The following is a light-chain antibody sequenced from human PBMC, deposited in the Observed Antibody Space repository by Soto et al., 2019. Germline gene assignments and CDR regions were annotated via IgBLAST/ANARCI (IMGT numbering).Light chain of an antibody. CDR1: QSVSSD. J-gene: IGKJ2*01. Sequence: EIVMTQSPATLSVSPGERATHSCRASQSVSSDLAWYQHKPGQAPRLLIYGASTRATGIPARFSGSGSGTEFTLTITSLQSEDFAVYYCQQYDTWPPYTFGQGTKLEIK. CDR3: QQYDTWPPYT. CDR2: GAS. V-gene: IGKV3-15*01.